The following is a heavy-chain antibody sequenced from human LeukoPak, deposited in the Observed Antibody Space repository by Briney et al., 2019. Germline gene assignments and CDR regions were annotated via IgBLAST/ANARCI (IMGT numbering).Heavy chain of an antibody. J-gene: IGHJ4*02. V-gene: IGHV3-21*01. CDR3: ARAVATISPIDY. CDR1: GFTFSSYS. CDR2: ISSSSSYI. Sequence: GRSLRLSCAAPGFTFSSYSMNWVRQAPGKGLEWVSYISSSSSYIYYADSVKGRFTISRDNAKNSLYLQMNSLRAEDTAVYYCARAVATISPIDYWGQGTLVTVSS. D-gene: IGHD5-12*01.